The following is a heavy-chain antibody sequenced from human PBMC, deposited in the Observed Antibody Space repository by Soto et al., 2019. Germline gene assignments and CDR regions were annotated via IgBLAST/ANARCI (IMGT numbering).Heavy chain of an antibody. V-gene: IGHV3-30-3*01. CDR2: ISYDGSNK. D-gene: IGHD3-3*01. CDR1: GFTFSNYA. Sequence: QVQLVESGGGVVQPGRSLRLSCAPSGFTFSNYATHWVRQAPGKGLEWVAVISYDGSNKYYADSVKGRFTISRDNSKNTLYLQMNSLRAEDTAVYYCARDKRDLRFLEWSYYFDYWGQGTLVTVSS. J-gene: IGHJ4*02. CDR3: ARDKRDLRFLEWSYYFDY.